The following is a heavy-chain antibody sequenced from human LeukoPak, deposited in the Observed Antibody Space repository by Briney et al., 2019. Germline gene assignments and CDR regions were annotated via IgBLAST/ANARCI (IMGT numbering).Heavy chain of an antibody. V-gene: IGHV4-4*07. Sequence: SSETLSLTCSVSGDSISYFYWSWIRQAAGKGLEWIGRMSSSGNNDYNASLKSRVTMSVDTSKNQLSLKVISVTAADTAVYYCARHGGLDAFDIWGQGTMVTVSS. J-gene: IGHJ3*02. CDR2: MSSSGNN. D-gene: IGHD4-23*01. CDR1: GDSISYFY. CDR3: ARHGGLDAFDI.